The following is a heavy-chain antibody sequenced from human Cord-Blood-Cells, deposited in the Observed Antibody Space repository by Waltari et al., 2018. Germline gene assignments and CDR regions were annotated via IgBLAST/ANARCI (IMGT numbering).Heavy chain of an antibody. D-gene: IGHD2-8*01. Sequence: QLQLQESGPGLVTPSETLSLTCTVSGGPISSSSYYWGWIRQPPGKGLEWIGSIYYSGSTYYNPSLKSRVTISVDTSKNQFSLKLSSVTAADTAVYYCARRLQYMYVPYNWFDPWGQGTLVTVSS. CDR3: ARRLQYMYVPYNWFDP. CDR2: IYYSGST. CDR1: GGPISSSSYY. V-gene: IGHV4-39*01. J-gene: IGHJ5*02.